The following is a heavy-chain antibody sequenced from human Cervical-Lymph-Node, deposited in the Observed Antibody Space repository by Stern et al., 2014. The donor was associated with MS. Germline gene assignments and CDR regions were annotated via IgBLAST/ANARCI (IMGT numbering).Heavy chain of an antibody. V-gene: IGHV3-33*01. J-gene: IGHJ4*02. CDR3: ARDSFGPGSLDY. CDR1: GFTFSSYG. CDR2: IWYDGSNK. Sequence: VQLEESGGGVVQPGRSLRLSCAASGFTFSSYGMHWVRQAPGKGLEWVAVIWYDGSNKYYADSVKGRFTISRDNSKNTLYLQMNSLRAEDTAVYYCARDSFGPGSLDYWGQGTLVTVSS. D-gene: IGHD3-16*01.